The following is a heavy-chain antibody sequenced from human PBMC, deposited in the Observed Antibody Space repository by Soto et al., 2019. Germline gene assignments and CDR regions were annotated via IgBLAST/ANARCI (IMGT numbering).Heavy chain of an antibody. CDR1: GGSISSGGYY. Sequence: SETLSLTCTVSGGSISSGGYYWSWIRQHPGKGLEWIGYIYYSGSTYYNPSLKSRVTISVDTSKNQFSLKLSSATAADTAVYYCARDQYYYDSSDYYGMDVWGQGTTVTAP. CDR2: IYYSGST. J-gene: IGHJ6*02. D-gene: IGHD3-22*01. CDR3: ARDQYYYDSSDYYGMDV. V-gene: IGHV4-31*03.